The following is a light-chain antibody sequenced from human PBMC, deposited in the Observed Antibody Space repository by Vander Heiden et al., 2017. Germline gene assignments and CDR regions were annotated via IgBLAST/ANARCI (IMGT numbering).Light chain of an antibody. V-gene: IGKV1-13*02. CDR3: QQYNSYTRGFT. Sequence: AIQLTQSPSSLSASVGDRVTITSRASQGISSALAWYQQKPGKAPKLLIYDDSSLESGVPSRFRGSGSGTGFTLTISSMQPEDFATYYCQQYNSYTRGFTFGPGTKVDIK. CDR1: QGISSA. CDR2: DDS. J-gene: IGKJ3*01.